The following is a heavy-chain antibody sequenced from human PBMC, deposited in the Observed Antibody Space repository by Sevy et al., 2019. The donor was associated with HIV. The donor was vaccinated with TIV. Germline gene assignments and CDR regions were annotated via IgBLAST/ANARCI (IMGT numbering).Heavy chain of an antibody. CDR1: GFTFSTYG. D-gene: IGHD4-17*01. CDR3: ARDLEFYDYGDYGPAFMPDY. J-gene: IGHJ4*02. V-gene: IGHV3-33*01. CDR2: IWFDGSNT. Sequence: GGSLRLSCAASGFTFSTYGMHWVRQAPGKVLEWVAVIWFDGSNTYYADSVKGRFTISRDIAKNTLHLQMISLRAEDTAVYYCARDLEFYDYGDYGPAFMPDYWGQGTLVTVSS.